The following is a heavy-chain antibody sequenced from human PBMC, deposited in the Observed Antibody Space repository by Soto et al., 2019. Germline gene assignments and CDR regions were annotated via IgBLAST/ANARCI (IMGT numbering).Heavy chain of an antibody. V-gene: IGHV4-59*02. CDR1: GDSVTSDY. D-gene: IGHD3-22*01. CDR3: TRGKWFPRGYGMDV. CDR2: IYLGGSA. Sequence: SETXSLTCTVSGDSVTSDYWSWIRQPPGKRLEYIGFIYLGGSANYNPSLESRVTISPDKSKNQLSLRLTSVTAADTAVYYCTRGKWFPRGYGMDVWGRGTTVTVSS. J-gene: IGHJ6*02.